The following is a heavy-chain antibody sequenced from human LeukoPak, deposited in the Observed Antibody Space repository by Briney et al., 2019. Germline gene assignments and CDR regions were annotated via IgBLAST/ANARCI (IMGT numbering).Heavy chain of an antibody. V-gene: IGHV3-21*01. CDR3: ARDDYYYDSSGYWYFDL. CDR1: GFTFSSYS. Sequence: GGSLRLSCAASGFTFSSYSMNWVRQAPGKGLEWVSSISSSSSYIYYADSVKGRFTISRGNAKNSLYLQMNSLRAEDTAVYYCARDDYYYDSSGYWYFDLWGRGTLVTVSS. D-gene: IGHD3-22*01. CDR2: ISSSSSYI. J-gene: IGHJ2*01.